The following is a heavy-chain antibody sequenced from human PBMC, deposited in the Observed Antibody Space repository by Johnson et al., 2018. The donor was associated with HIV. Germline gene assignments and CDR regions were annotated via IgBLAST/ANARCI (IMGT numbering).Heavy chain of an antibody. J-gene: IGHJ3*02. CDR3: ARGGNEIDAFDI. CDR2: INTDGSAT. Sequence: VQLVESGGGLIQPGGSLRLSCAASGFTFSTYWMHWVRQPPGKGLVWVSRINTDGSATTYADSVRGRFTISRDNAKNTLYLQMNSLRAEDTAVYYCARGGNEIDAFDIWGQGTMVTVSS. CDR1: GFTFSTYW. V-gene: IGHV3-74*02. D-gene: IGHD1-1*01.